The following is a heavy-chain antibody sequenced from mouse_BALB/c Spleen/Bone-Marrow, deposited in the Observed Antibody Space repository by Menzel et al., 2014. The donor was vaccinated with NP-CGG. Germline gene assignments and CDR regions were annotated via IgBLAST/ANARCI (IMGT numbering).Heavy chain of an antibody. CDR3: ASYVYGYYFDY. D-gene: IGHD1-1*01. CDR2: IDPANVNT. Sequence: VQLQQSGAELVKPGASVKLSCTASGFNIKDTYMHWVKQRPEQGLEWIGRIDPANVNTKYDTKFQGKATITADTSSNTAYLQLSSLTSEDTAVYYCASYVYGYYFDYWGQGTTLTVPS. CDR1: GFNIKDTY. J-gene: IGHJ2*01. V-gene: IGHV14-3*02.